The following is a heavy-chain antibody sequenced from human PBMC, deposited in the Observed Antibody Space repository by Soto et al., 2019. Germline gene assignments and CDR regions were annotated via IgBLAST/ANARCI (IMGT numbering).Heavy chain of an antibody. Sequence: GASVKVSCKASGYTFTSYYMHWVRQAPGQGLEWMGIINPSGGSTSYAQKFQGRVTMTRDTSTSTVYMELSSLRSEDTTVYYCARDDSPYGSGIHLGYWGQGTLVTVSS. V-gene: IGHV1-46*03. D-gene: IGHD3-10*01. CDR3: ARDDSPYGSGIHLGY. CDR1: GYTFTSYY. J-gene: IGHJ4*02. CDR2: INPSGGST.